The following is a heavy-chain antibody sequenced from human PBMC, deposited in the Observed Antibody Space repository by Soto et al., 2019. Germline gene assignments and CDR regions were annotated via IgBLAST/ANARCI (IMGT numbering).Heavy chain of an antibody. J-gene: IGHJ5*01. D-gene: IGHD7-27*01. Sequence: PSDTLPLTCSVSGDSISNLDYFWAWIRQPPGQALEYIGYIYKSATTYYNPSFESRVAISVDTSKSQFSLNVTSVTAADTAVYFCARGRYCLTGRCFPNWFDSWGQGALVTVSS. CDR2: IYKSATT. V-gene: IGHV4-30-4*02. CDR1: GDSISNLDYF. CDR3: ARGRYCLTGRCFPNWFDS.